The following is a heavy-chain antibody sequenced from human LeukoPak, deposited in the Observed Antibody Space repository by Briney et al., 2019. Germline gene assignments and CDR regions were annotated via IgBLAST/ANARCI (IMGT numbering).Heavy chain of an antibody. V-gene: IGHV2-5*02. CDR1: GFSLSTSGVG. J-gene: IGHJ4*02. D-gene: IGHD3-22*01. Sequence: SGPTLVNPTQTLTLTCTFSGFSLSTSGVGVGWIRQPPGKALEWLALIYWDDDKRYSPSLKSRLTITKDTSKNQVVLTMTNMDPVDTATYYCAHSSGHYYAGSGYYRYYFDYWGQGTLVTVSS. CDR2: IYWDDDK. CDR3: AHSSGHYYAGSGYYRYYFDY.